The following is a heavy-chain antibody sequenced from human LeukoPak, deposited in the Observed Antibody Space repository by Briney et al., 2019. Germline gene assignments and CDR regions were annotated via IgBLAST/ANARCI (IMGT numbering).Heavy chain of an antibody. CDR3: VRHEADFWCGIDH. Sequence: GESLKISCQGSGYSFKSYWIGWVRQMPGKGLEWMGIIYPGDSDTRYSPSFQGQVTISADKSISTAYLQWSSLKASDTSMSYCVRHEADFWCGIDHWGQGTLVTVSS. CDR1: GYSFKSYW. CDR2: IYPGDSDT. D-gene: IGHD3-3*01. V-gene: IGHV5-51*01. J-gene: IGHJ5*02.